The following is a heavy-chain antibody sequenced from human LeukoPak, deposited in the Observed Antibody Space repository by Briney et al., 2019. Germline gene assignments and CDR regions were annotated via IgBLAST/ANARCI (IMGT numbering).Heavy chain of an antibody. D-gene: IGHD6-19*01. CDR1: GFTFSSYS. V-gene: IGHV3-21*01. J-gene: IGHJ4*02. Sequence: GGSLRLSCAASGFTFSSYSVNWVRQAPGKGLEWVSSISSSSSYIYYADSVKGRFTISRDNSKKTMYLQMNSLTTEDTAVYYCARAYSSGWYGDFDYWGQGTLVTVSS. CDR2: ISSSSSYI. CDR3: ARAYSSGWYGDFDY.